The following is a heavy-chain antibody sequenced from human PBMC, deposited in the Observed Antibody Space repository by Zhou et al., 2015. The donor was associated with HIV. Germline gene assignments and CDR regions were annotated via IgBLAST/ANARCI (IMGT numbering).Heavy chain of an antibody. D-gene: IGHD4-17*01. Sequence: QVQFVQSGAEMKQPGTSVNVSCKSLGYSFSGYYIHWVRQAPGQGLEWLGRIHPNTGDTNLAQKFLGRVTLTRDTSIKTAYMELSRLKFDDTATYYCAGLSSGYGDHGVIGYWGLGTLVSVSS. V-gene: IGHV1-2*06. CDR1: GYSFSGYY. J-gene: IGHJ4*02. CDR2: IHPNTGDT. CDR3: AGLSSGYGDHGVIGY.